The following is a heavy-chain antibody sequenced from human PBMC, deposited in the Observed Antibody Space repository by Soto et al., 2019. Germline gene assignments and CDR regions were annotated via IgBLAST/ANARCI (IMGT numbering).Heavy chain of an antibody. D-gene: IGHD3-10*01. CDR1: GGTFSSYT. Sequence: QVQLVQSGAEVQKPGSSVKVSCKASGGTFSSYTISWVRQAPGQGLEWMGRIIPILGIANYAQKFQGRVTITADKSTSTAYMELSSLRSEDTAVYYCARSGYGSGSWFDPWGQGTLVTVSS. CDR3: ARSGYGSGSWFDP. J-gene: IGHJ5*02. V-gene: IGHV1-69*02. CDR2: IIPILGIA.